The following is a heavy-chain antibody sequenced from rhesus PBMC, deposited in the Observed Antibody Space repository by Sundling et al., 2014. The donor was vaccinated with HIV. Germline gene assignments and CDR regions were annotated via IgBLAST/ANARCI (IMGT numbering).Heavy chain of an antibody. J-gene: IGHJ6*01. CDR3: ARDPSGPIRLDS. Sequence: QVQLQQSGPGLVKPSETLSLTCAVSGGSMSGTNWWNWVRQFPGKGLEWIAYIYGGNSNNNYNPSLKSRVTLSVDTSKNHFFLKLSSVTAADTAVYYCARDPSGPIRLDSWGPGVGVTVSS. CDR2: IYGGNSNN. D-gene: IGHD2-21*01. CDR1: GGSMSGTNW. V-gene: IGHV4S10*01.